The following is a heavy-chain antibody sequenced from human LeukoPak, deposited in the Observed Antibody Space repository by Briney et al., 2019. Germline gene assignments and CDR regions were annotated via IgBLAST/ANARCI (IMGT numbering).Heavy chain of an antibody. V-gene: IGHV3-7*01. CDR1: GFTLSSYW. Sequence: GGSLRLSCAASGFTLSSYWMSWVRQAPGKGLEWVANIKQDGSEKYYVDSVKGRFTISRDNAKNSLYLQMNSLRAEDTAVYYCARVHYYYYGMDVWGQATTVTVSS. CDR2: IKQDGSEK. CDR3: ARVHYYYYGMDV. J-gene: IGHJ6*02.